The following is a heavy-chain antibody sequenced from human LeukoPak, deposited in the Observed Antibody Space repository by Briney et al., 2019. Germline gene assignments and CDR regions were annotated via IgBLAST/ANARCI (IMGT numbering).Heavy chain of an antibody. J-gene: IGHJ4*02. Sequence: APVKVSCKASGYTFTSYDINWVRQATGQGLEWMGWINPKSGGTNYAQKFQGRVTMTRDTSISTAYMDMSSLRSDDTAVYYCAREGGGDPLDYWGQGTLVTVSS. D-gene: IGHD3-16*01. CDR3: AREGGGDPLDY. CDR1: GYTFTSYD. CDR2: INPKSGGT. V-gene: IGHV1-2*02.